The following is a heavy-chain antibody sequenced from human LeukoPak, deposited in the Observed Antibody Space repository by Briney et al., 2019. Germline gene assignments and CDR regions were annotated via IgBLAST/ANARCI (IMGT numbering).Heavy chain of an antibody. CDR2: IIPILGIA. J-gene: IGHJ4*02. CDR3: ARVGYSSGWYPEIDY. V-gene: IGHV1-69*04. D-gene: IGHD6-19*01. CDR1: GGTFSSYA. Sequence: GAPVKVSCKASGGTFSSYAISWVRQAPGQGLEWMGRIIPILGIANYAQKFQGRVTITADKSTSTAYMEPSSLRSEDTAVYYCARVGYSSGWYPEIDYWGQGTLVTVSS.